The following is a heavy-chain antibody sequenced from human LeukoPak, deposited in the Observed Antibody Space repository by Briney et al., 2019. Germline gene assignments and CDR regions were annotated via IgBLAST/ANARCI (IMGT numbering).Heavy chain of an antibody. J-gene: IGHJ4*02. CDR1: GGSFSNYY. D-gene: IGHD4-17*01. Sequence: SETLSLTCAVYGGSFSNYYWSWIRQPPGKGLEWIGEINHSGSTNYNPSLKSRVTISVDTSKNQFSLKLSSVTAADTAVYYCASGTPTVTSLGYWGQGTLVTVSS. V-gene: IGHV4-34*01. CDR3: ASGTPTVTSLGY. CDR2: INHSGST.